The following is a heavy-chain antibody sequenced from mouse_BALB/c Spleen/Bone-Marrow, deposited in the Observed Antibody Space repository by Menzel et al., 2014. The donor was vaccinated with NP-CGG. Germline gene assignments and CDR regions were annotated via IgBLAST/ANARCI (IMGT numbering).Heavy chain of an antibody. CDR2: IWAGGST. V-gene: IGHV2-9*02. D-gene: IGHD4-1*01. CDR3: ARTGFDY. Sequence: QVQLQQSGPGLVTPSQRLSITCTVSGFSLTSYGVHWVRPPPGKGLEWLGVIWAGGSTNYNSALMSRLSISKDNSKSQVFLKTNSLQTDDTAMYYCARTGFDYWGQGTTLTVSS. CDR1: GFSLTSYG. J-gene: IGHJ2*01.